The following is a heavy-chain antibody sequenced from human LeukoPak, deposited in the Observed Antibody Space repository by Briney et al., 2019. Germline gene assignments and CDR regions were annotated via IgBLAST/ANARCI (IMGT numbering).Heavy chain of an antibody. D-gene: IGHD6-6*01. CDR2: ISGDGTYA. CDR1: GFIFSTFD. V-gene: IGHV3-23*01. J-gene: IGHJ4*02. CDR3: AKYVASRQPPEY. Sequence: GGPLRLSCAASGFIFSTFDMTWVRQSPGKGLEWVASISGDGTYAPYADSAKGRFTISRDNSRNTLYLQMNSLRAEDTAVYYCAKYVASRQPPEYWGQGTLVTVSS.